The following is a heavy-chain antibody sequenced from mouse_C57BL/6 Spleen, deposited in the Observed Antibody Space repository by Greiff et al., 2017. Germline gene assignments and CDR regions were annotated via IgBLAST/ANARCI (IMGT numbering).Heavy chain of an antibody. CDR2: ISYDGSN. CDR1: GYSITSGYY. V-gene: IGHV3-6*01. CDR3: ARDYYSNPFAY. D-gene: IGHD2-5*01. J-gene: IGHJ3*01. Sequence: DVQLQESGPGLVKPSQSLSLTCSVTGYSITSGYYWNWIRQFPGNKLEWMGYISYDGSNNYNPSLKNRISITRDTSKNQFFLKLNSVTTEDTATYYCARDYYSNPFAYWGQGTLFTVSA.